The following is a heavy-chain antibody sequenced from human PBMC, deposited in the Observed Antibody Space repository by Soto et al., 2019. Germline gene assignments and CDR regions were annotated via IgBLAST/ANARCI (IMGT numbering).Heavy chain of an antibody. Sequence: GGSLRLSCAASGFTFSSYWMHWVRQAPGKGLEWVAFISNDGSNKYYADSVKGRFTISRDNSKNTLYLQMNSLRAEDTAVYYCAKRFGNYWAFDYWGHGTLVPVSS. CDR2: ISNDGSNK. V-gene: IGHV3-30*18. D-gene: IGHD1-26*01. J-gene: IGHJ4*01. CDR1: GFTFSSYW. CDR3: AKRFGNYWAFDY.